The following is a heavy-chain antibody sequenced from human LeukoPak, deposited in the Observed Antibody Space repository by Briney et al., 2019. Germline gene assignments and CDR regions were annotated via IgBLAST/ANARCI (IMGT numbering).Heavy chain of an antibody. CDR3: AGGTGYSSSWPPH. D-gene: IGHD6-13*01. CDR2: INTNTGNP. V-gene: IGHV7-4-1*02. CDR1: GYTFTGYY. Sequence: GASVKVSCKASGYTFTGYYMHWVRQVPGQGLEWMGWINTNTGNPTYAQGFTGRFVFSLDTSVSTAYLQISSLKAEDTAVYYCAGGTGYSSSWPPHWGQGTLVTVSS. J-gene: IGHJ4*02.